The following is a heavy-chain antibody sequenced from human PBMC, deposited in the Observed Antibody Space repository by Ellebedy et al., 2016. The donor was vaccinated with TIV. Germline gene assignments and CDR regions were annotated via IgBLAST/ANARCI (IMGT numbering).Heavy chain of an antibody. J-gene: IGHJ4*02. CDR1: GFSLSTSTMC. CDR3: ALVQGNTWSHDY. CDR2: IDWDDAK. D-gene: IGHD2/OR15-2a*01. Sequence: SGPTLVKPTQTLTLTCSFSGFSLSTSTMCVSWIRQPPGKALEWLARIDWDDAKYYNTSLRTRLSISTDTSKNQVVLTMTNMDPVDTATYYCALVQGNTWSHDYWGQGTLVTVSS. V-gene: IGHV2-70*11.